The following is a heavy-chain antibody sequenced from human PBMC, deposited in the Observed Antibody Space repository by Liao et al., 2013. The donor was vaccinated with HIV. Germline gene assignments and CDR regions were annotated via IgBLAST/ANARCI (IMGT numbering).Heavy chain of an antibody. D-gene: IGHD2-15*01. CDR1: GGSMNSGGYS. Sequence: QVQLQQSGSGLVKPSQTLSLTCVVPGGSMNSGGYSWNWIRQPPGKGLEWIGCVYLSGSTFSNPSLKSRVTMSVDTSKNQFSLKLSSVTAADTAVYYCAREYWDIVVVVAGKGDAFDIWGQGTMVTVSS. CDR3: AREYWDIVVVVAGKGDAFDI. J-gene: IGHJ3*02. CDR2: VYLSGST. V-gene: IGHV4-30-2*01.